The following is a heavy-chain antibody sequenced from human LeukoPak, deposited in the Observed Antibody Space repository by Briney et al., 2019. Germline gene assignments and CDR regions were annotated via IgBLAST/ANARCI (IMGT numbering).Heavy chain of an antibody. J-gene: IGHJ3*02. CDR1: GGSFSGYY. CDR2: INHSGST. CDR3: ARDTNRWELRSHDAFDI. Sequence: SETLSLTCAVYGGSFSGYYWSWIRQPPGKGLEWIGEINHSGSTNYNPSLKSRVTISVDTSKNQFSLKLSSVTAADTAVYYCARDTNRWELRSHDAFDIWGQGTMVTVSS. V-gene: IGHV4-34*01. D-gene: IGHD1-26*01.